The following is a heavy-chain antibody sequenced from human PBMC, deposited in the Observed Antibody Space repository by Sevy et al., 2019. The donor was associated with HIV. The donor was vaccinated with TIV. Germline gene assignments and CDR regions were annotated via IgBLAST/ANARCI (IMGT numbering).Heavy chain of an antibody. D-gene: IGHD3-10*01. CDR2: IYYSGST. CDR3: ARVKGYGEGAFDI. Sequence: SETLSLTCTVSGGSISSYYWSWIRQPPGKGLEWIGYIYYSGSTNSNPSLKSRVTISVDTSKNQFSLKLSSVTAADTAVYYCARVKGYGEGAFDIWGQGTMVTVSS. V-gene: IGHV4-59*01. CDR1: GGSISSYY. J-gene: IGHJ3*02.